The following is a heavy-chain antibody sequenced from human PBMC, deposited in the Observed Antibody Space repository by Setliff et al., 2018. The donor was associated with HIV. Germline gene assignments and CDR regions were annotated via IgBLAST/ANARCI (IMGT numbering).Heavy chain of an antibody. CDR2: IIPIFGTA. Sequence: SVKVSCKASGGTFSSYAISWVRQAPGQGLEWMGGIIPIFGTANYAQKFQGRVTITADESTSTAYMELSSLRSEDTAVYYCARFSLGYCSGGSCYPDFDPWGRGTLVTVSS. J-gene: IGHJ5*02. D-gene: IGHD2-15*01. CDR1: GGTFSSYA. CDR3: ARFSLGYCSGGSCYPDFDP. V-gene: IGHV1-69*13.